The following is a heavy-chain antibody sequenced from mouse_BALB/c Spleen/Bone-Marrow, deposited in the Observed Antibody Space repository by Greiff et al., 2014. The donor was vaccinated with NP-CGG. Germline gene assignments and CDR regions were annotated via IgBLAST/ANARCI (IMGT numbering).Heavy chain of an antibody. CDR1: DYTFTSSD. CDR2: IFPGDGST. J-gene: IGHJ3*01. CDR3: ARNYKSAWFTY. Sequence: QVQLQQSGPELVKPGASVKLSCKASDYTFTSSDINWVRQGPEQGLEWMGWIFPGDGSTKYNEKFKGKATLTIDKSSSTAYMQLSRLTSEDSAVYFCARNYKSAWFTYWGQGTLVTVPA. D-gene: IGHD2-12*01. V-gene: IGHV1-85*01.